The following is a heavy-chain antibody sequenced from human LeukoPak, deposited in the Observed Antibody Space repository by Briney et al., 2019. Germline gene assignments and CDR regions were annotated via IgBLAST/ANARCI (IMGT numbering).Heavy chain of an antibody. J-gene: IGHJ1*01. Sequence: SVKVSCKASGYTLTDYYMHWVRQAAGQGVEWSGWINPNSGGTNYAQKFQGRVTMTGDRSINTAYMELSSLRSDDTAVYYCARVLATESGVTRGFQHWGQGSLVTLSS. CDR3: ARVLATESGVTRGFQH. CDR1: GYTLTDYY. D-gene: IGHD3-10*01. CDR2: INPNSGGT. V-gene: IGHV1-2*02.